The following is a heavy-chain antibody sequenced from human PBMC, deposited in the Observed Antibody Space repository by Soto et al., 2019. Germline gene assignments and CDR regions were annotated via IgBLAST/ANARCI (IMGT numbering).Heavy chain of an antibody. V-gene: IGHV4-34*01. CDR2: INHSGST. Sequence: SETLSLTCAVYGGSFSGFYWSWIRQPPGKGLEWIGEINHSGSTNYNPSLKSRVTISVDTSKNQFSLKLSSVTAADTAVYYCARGITMYSSSWYVGLDYWGQGTLVTVSS. CDR3: ARGITMYSSSWYVGLDY. J-gene: IGHJ4*02. CDR1: GGSFSGFY. D-gene: IGHD6-13*01.